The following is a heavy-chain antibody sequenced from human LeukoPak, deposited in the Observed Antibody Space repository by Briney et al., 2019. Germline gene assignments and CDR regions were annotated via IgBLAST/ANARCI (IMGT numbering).Heavy chain of an antibody. CDR2: ISASGGTT. D-gene: IGHD2-2*01. CDR1: GFTFNNYA. Sequence: GGSLRLSCATSGFTFNNYAMSWVRQAPGKGLEWVSAISASGGTTYYADSVKGRFTISRDNSENTLFLQMNSLRAEDTAVYYCAKEPREYCSSTSCPNWFDSWGQGTLVTVSS. J-gene: IGHJ5*01. V-gene: IGHV3-23*01. CDR3: AKEPREYCSSTSCPNWFDS.